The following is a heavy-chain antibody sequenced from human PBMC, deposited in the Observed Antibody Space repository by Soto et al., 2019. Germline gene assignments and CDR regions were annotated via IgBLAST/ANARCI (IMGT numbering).Heavy chain of an antibody. CDR3: AKGSTSSGAFDI. CDR1: GFTFSSYG. CDR2: ISYDGSNK. D-gene: IGHD2-2*01. V-gene: IGHV3-30*18. J-gene: IGHJ3*02. Sequence: LRLSCAASGFTFSSYGMHWVRQAPGKGLEWVAVISYDGSNKYYADSVKGRFTISRDNSKNTLYLQMNSLRAEDTAVYYCAKGSTSSGAFDIWGQGTMVTVSS.